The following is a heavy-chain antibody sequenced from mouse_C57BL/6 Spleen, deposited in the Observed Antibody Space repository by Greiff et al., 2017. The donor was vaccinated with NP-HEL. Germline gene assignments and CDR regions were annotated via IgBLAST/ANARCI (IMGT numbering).Heavy chain of an antibody. V-gene: IGHV14-4*01. CDR1: GFNIKDDY. J-gene: IGHJ3*01. Sequence: VQLKQSGAELVRPGASVKLSCTASGFNIKDDYMHWVKQRPEQGLEWIGWIDPENGDTEYASKFQGKATITADTSSNTAYLQLSSLTSEDTAVDYCTKLYCGSSYEGRFAYWGQGTLVTVSA. D-gene: IGHD1-1*01. CDR3: TKLYCGSSYEGRFAY. CDR2: IDPENGDT.